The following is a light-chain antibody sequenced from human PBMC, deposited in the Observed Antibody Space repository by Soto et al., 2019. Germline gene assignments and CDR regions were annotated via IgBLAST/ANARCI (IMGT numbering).Light chain of an antibody. CDR1: ESVTSSC. CDR3: QEWGGTTRFS. V-gene: IGKV3-20*01. J-gene: IGKJ3*01. Sequence: EIVLTQSPDTLSLSPGERATLSCTASESVTSSCLAWYQRKAGQAPRLLIHTTSTRATDIPDSFSGSGSGTEFTLTISRLEPEDFAVYYCQEWGGTTRFSFGPGTRVDI. CDR2: TTS.